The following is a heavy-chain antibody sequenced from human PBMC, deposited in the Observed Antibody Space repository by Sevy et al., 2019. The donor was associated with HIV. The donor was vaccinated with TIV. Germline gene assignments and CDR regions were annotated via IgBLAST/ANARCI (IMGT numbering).Heavy chain of an antibody. CDR2: ISSSGSSI. J-gene: IGHJ5*02. D-gene: IGHD3-22*01. CDR3: ARNGGTYDTGFDP. V-gene: IGHV3-48*03. Sequence: GGPLRLSCAGSGFTFSSYDMNWVRQAPGKGLERISKISSSGSSIYYADSVKGRFTIARDNAKNSLNLQMNSLRAEDTALYYRARNGGTYDTGFDPWGQGTLVDVSS. CDR1: GFTFSSYD.